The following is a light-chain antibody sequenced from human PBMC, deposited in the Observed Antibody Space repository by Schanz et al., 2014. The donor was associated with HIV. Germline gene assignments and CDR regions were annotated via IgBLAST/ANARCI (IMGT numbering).Light chain of an antibody. CDR3: SSYTTSSTLV. CDR1: TSNIGSNH. Sequence: QSVLTQPPSASGTPGQRVTISCSGSTSNIGSNHVDWYQQLPGTAPKLLIYSNTQRPSGVPDRFSGSKSGNTASLTISGLQADDEADYYCSSYTTSSTLVFGGGTKVTVL. CDR2: SNT. V-gene: IGLV1-44*01. J-gene: IGLJ2*01.